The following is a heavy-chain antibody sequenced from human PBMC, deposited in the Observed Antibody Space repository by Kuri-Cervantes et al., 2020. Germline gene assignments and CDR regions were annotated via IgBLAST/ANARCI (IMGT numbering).Heavy chain of an antibody. J-gene: IGHJ4*02. V-gene: IGHV4-61*02. CDR2: IYTSGST. CDR1: GGSISSGSYY. CDR3: ARVGDGDYVHD. Sequence: SETLSLTCTVSGGSISSGSYYWSWIRQPAGKGLEWIGRIYTSGSTNYNPSLKSRVTISVDTSKNQFSLKLSSVTAADTAVYYCARVGDGDYVHDWGQGTLVTVSS. D-gene: IGHD4-17*01.